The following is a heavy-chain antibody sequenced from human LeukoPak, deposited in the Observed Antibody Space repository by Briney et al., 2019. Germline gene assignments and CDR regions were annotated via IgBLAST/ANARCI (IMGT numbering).Heavy chain of an antibody. CDR2: IKQDGSER. CDR3: ARGPYGY. V-gene: IGHV3-7*02. Sequence: GGSLRLSCAASGLTFSSYWMSWVRQAPGKGLEWVANIKQDGSERNYVESVKGRFTISRDNAKNSLYLQMNILRAEDTAVYYCARGPYGYWGQGTLVTVSS. CDR1: GLTFSSYW. D-gene: IGHD2-21*01. J-gene: IGHJ4*02.